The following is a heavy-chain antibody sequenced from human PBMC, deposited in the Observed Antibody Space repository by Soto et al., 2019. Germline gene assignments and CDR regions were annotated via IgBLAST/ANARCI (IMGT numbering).Heavy chain of an antibody. CDR1: GGTFSDYT. CDR2: IIPILGSA. D-gene: IGHD1-20*01. CDR3: ERDRITGTTYDY. Sequence: QVQLVQSGAEVKKPGSSVKVSCKASGGTFSDYTITWVRQAPGQGLEWMGGIIPILGSAKYAQKFQGRVTITADESTSTAYMELSSLRYEDTAVYYCERDRITGTTYDYWGQGTLVTVSS. V-gene: IGHV1-69*01. J-gene: IGHJ4*02.